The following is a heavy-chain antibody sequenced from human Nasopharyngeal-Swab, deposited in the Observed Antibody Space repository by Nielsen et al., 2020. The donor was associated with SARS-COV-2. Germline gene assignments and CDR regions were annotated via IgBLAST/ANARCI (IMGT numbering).Heavy chain of an antibody. Sequence: SETLSLTCTVSGGSISSSSYYWGWIRQPPGKGLEWIGSIYYSGSTYYNPSLKSRVTISVDTSKNQFSLKLSSVTAADTAVYYCARVAYCGGDCYPFDYWGQGTLVTVSS. J-gene: IGHJ4*02. CDR3: ARVAYCGGDCYPFDY. D-gene: IGHD2-21*02. CDR2: IYYSGST. CDR1: GGSISSSSYY. V-gene: IGHV4-39*07.